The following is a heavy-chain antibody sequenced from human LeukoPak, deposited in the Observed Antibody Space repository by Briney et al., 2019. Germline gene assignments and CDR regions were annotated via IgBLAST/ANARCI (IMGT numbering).Heavy chain of an antibody. D-gene: IGHD6-13*01. CDR2: IYDTGNT. V-gene: IGHV4-59*11. CDR1: GGSITSHY. J-gene: IGHJ4*02. CDR3: ARGLGGSWYYFDY. Sequence: PSETLSLTCIVSGGSITSHYWSWIRQPPGKGLEWIGYIYDTGNTNYNPSLRSRVTISVGTSKDQFSLKLTSVTAADTAVYYCARGLGGSWYYFDYWGQGALVTVSS.